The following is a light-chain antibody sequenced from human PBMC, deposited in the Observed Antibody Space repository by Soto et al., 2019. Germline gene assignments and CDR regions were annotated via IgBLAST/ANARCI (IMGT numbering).Light chain of an antibody. CDR2: GAS. J-gene: IGKJ1*01. V-gene: IGKV3-15*01. CDR3: QQYNDWPRP. CDR1: QSVSNN. Sequence: IVMTQSPATRSVAPGERVTLPCRASQSVSNNVAWYQQKPAQAPRLLVYGASIRASGIPARFSGRGSGTEFTLTISRLQSEDFAIYYCQQYNDWPRPFGQGTSVELK.